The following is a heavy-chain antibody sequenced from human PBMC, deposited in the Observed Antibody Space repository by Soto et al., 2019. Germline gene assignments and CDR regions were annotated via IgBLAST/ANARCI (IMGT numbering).Heavy chain of an antibody. J-gene: IGHJ6*02. D-gene: IGHD2-8*01. V-gene: IGHV1-69*13. CDR2: IIPISGTT. CDR1: GDVFRSYG. CDR3: ARVRCFNGLCHTADYGMDV. Sequence: GASVKVSCKASGDVFRSYGINWVRQAPGQGLEWMGGIIPISGTTNYAQKFQGRVAITADESTDTVYVELSRLRSGDTAVYFCARVRCFNGLCHTADYGMDVWGQGTTVTVSS.